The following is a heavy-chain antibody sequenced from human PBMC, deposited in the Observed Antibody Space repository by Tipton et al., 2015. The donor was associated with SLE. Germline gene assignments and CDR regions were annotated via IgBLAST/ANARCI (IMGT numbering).Heavy chain of an antibody. CDR2: FYYSGST. CDR1: GGSISSHY. CDR3: AIGGSSSGRSTI. D-gene: IGHD6-6*01. J-gene: IGHJ3*02. Sequence: TLSLTCTVSGGSISSHYWSWILQPPGKGLEWVGYFYYSGSTNYNPSLRSRVTISGDTSKSQFSLKLISVTAADTAVYYCAIGGSSSGRSTIWGQGTMVTVSS. V-gene: IGHV4-59*11.